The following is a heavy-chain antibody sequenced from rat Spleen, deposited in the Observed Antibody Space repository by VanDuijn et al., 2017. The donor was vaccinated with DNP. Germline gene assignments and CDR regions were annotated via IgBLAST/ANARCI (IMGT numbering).Heavy chain of an antibody. CDR1: GFTFSDYY. CDR3: ARPDA. V-gene: IGHV5-7*01. Sequence: EVQLVESGGGLVQPGRSLKLSCAASGFTFSDYYMAWVRQAPKEGLEWVATISYDGSTTHYRDSVKGRFTVSRDNAKSTLYLQMDSLRSEDTATYYCARPDAWGQGTSVTVSS. J-gene: IGHJ4*01. CDR2: ISYDGSTT.